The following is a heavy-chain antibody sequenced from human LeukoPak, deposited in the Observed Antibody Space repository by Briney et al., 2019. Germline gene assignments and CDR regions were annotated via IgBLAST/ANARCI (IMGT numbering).Heavy chain of an antibody. J-gene: IGHJ3*02. Sequence: PGGSLRLSCAASGFTFSRYWMHWVRQAPGKGLAWVSRINSDGSSTSYADSVKGRFTISRDNAKNTLYLQMNSLRAEDTAVYYCARDGPVTSVSGSFDIWGQGTMVTVSS. CDR1: GFTFSRYW. V-gene: IGHV3-74*01. D-gene: IGHD4-17*01. CDR3: ARDGPVTSVSGSFDI. CDR2: INSDGSST.